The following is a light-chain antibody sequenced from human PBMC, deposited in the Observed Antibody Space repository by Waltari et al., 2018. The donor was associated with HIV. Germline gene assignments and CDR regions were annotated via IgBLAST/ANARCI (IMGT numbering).Light chain of an antibody. CDR1: SSDVGTYNL. CDR2: EVN. J-gene: IGLJ3*02. CDR3: YSYAGDRTLV. V-gene: IGLV2-23*02. Sequence: QSALTQPASVSGSPGQSITISCTGTSSDVGTYNLVSWYQQYPGKAPKIILYEVNKRPSGVSNRFSGSKSGNTASLTISGLQAEDEADYYCYSYAGDRTLVFGGGTKVTVL.